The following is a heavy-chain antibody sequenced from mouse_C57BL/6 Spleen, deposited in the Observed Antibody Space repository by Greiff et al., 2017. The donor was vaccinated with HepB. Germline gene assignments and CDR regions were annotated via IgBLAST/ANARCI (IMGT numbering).Heavy chain of an antibody. V-gene: IGHV1-26*01. CDR2: INPNNGGT. Sequence: VQLQQSGPELVKPGASVKISCKASGYTFTDYYMNWVKQSHGKSLEWIGDINPNNGGTSYNQKFKGKATLTVDKSSSTAYMELRSLTSEDSAVYYCAREAYGNYKDYYAMDYWGQGTSVTVSS. D-gene: IGHD2-10*02. CDR1: GYTFTDYY. J-gene: IGHJ4*01. CDR3: AREAYGNYKDYYAMDY.